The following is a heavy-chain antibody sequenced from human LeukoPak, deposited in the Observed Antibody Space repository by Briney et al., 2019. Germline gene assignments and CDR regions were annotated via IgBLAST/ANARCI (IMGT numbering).Heavy chain of an antibody. CDR1: GFTFSSYG. J-gene: IGHJ4*02. D-gene: IGHD3-9*01. CDR3: AKVGQNYDILTYYFDY. CDR2: ISGSGGNT. V-gene: IGHV3-23*01. Sequence: GGSLRLSCAASGFTFSSYGMSWVRQAPGKGLEWVSAISGSGGNTYYADSVKGRFTISRDNSKNTLYLQMNSLRVEDTAVYYCAKVGQNYDILTYYFDYWGQGTLVTVSS.